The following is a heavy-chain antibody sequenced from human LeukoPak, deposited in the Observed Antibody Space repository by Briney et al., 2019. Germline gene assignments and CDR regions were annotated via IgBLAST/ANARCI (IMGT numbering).Heavy chain of an antibody. CDR1: GFTFSSYS. J-gene: IGHJ4*02. CDR2: IHPDGSIT. V-gene: IGHV3-74*03. CDR3: ARDRDWLLYDH. D-gene: IGHD3/OR15-3a*01. Sequence: PGGSLRLSCVASGFTFSSYSMHWVRQAPGKGLVWVSHIHPDGSITTYADSVKGRFTISRDNTKNTLYLQMISLRVEDTAVYFWARDRDWLLYDHWGQGALVTVSS.